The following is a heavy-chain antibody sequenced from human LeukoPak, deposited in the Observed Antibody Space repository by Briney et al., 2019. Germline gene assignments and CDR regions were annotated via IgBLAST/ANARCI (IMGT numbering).Heavy chain of an antibody. Sequence: ASVKVSCKASGYTFTNYHMHWVRQAPGQGLEWMGIINPSGGSTSYVHKIQGRVTMTRDTSTSTAYMELSSLRSEDTAVYYCARDPVGATKGVDSYFDYWGQGTLVTVSS. CDR3: ARDPVGATKGVDSYFDY. CDR2: INPSGGST. J-gene: IGHJ4*02. V-gene: IGHV1-46*01. D-gene: IGHD1-26*01. CDR1: GYTFTNYH.